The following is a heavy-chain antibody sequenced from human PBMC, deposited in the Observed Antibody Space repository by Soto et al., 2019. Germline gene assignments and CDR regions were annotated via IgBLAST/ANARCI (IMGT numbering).Heavy chain of an antibody. CDR2: FDPEDGET. CDR3: ATDPPYYYDSTHAFDI. D-gene: IGHD3-22*01. V-gene: IGHV1-24*01. J-gene: IGHJ3*02. CDR1: GYTLTELS. Sequence: GASVKVSCKVSGYTLTELSMHWVRQAPGKGLEWMGGFDPEDGETIYAQKFQGRVTMTEDTSTDTAYMELSSLRSEDTAVYYCATDPPYYYDSTHAFDIWGQGTMVTVSS.